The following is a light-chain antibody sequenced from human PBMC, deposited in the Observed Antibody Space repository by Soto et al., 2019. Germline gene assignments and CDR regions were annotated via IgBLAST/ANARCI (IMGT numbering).Light chain of an antibody. CDR3: QQYKSSPT. CDR1: QSISSW. J-gene: IGKJ1*01. CDR2: KAS. V-gene: IGKV1-5*03. Sequence: DIQMTQSPSTLSASVGDRVTITCRASQSISSWLAWYQQKPGKAPKLLIYKASSLESGVPSRFSGSGSGTKFTLTISSLQPDDFAPYYCQQYKSSPTFGQGSKVEIK.